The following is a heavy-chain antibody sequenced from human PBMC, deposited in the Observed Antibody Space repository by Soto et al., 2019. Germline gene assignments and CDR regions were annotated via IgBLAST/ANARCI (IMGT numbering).Heavy chain of an antibody. CDR1: GYTFTSYD. J-gene: IGHJ6*03. D-gene: IGHD5-12*01. CDR3: AREMGYSGYRPRNYYYYYMDV. Sequence: ASVKVSCKASGYTFTSYDINWVRQATGQGLEWMGWMNPNSGNTGYAQKFQGRVTMTRNTSISTAYMELSSLRSEDTAVYYCAREMGYSGYRPRNYYYYYMDVWGKGTTVTVSS. CDR2: MNPNSGNT. V-gene: IGHV1-8*01.